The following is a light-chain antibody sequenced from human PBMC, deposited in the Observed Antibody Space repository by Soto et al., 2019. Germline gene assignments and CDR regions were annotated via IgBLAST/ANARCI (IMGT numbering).Light chain of an antibody. J-gene: IGKJ4*01. Sequence: IQLTQSPSSLSASVGDRVTITCGASQALSSYLAWYQQKPGKAPKLLIYAASTLQSGVPSRFSGSESGTDFTLTISSLQPEDFGTYYCQQVNNYPLTFGGGTKVDIK. CDR3: QQVNNYPLT. V-gene: IGKV1-9*01. CDR1: QALSSY. CDR2: AAS.